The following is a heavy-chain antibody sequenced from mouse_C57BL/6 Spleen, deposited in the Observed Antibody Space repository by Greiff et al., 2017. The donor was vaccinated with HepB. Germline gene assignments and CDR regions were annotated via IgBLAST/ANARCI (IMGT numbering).Heavy chain of an antibody. CDR2: IDPSDSYT. Sequence: VQLQQSGAELVMPGASVKLSCKASGYTFTSYWMHWVKQRPGQGLEWIGEIDPSDSYTNYNQKFKGKSTLTVDKSSSTAYMQLSSLTSEDSAVYYCARTLDAPDYWGPGTTLTVSS. V-gene: IGHV1-69*01. D-gene: IGHD2-3*01. CDR1: GYTFTSYW. J-gene: IGHJ2*01. CDR3: ARTLDAPDY.